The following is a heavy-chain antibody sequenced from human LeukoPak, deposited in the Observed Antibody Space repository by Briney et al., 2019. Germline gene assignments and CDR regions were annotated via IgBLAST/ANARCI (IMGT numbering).Heavy chain of an antibody. Sequence: PGGSLRLSCTASGFTFSSYWMHWVRQAPGMGLVWVSRINSDGSSRSYADSVKGRFTISRDNAKNTVYLQMNSPRAEDTAVYYCASASSHRIAAGGDYWGQGTLVTVSS. V-gene: IGHV3-74*01. J-gene: IGHJ4*02. D-gene: IGHD6-13*01. CDR2: INSDGSSR. CDR3: ASASSHRIAAGGDY. CDR1: GFTFSSYW.